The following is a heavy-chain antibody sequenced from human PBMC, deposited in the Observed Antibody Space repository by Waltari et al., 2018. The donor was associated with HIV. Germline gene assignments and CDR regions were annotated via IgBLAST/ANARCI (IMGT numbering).Heavy chain of an antibody. J-gene: IGHJ5*02. D-gene: IGHD3-9*01. Sequence: QVQLVQSGAEVKNPGASVKVSCKASGYTFTTYTIHWVRQDPGQRLEWMGWINAGNGNTKYSQNFQDRVTFTRDTSASTAYMELSSLRSEDTALYYCARTYDILTGFGWFDPWGQGTLVTVSS. CDR3: ARTYDILTGFGWFDP. CDR1: GYTFTTYT. CDR2: INAGNGNT. V-gene: IGHV1-3*01.